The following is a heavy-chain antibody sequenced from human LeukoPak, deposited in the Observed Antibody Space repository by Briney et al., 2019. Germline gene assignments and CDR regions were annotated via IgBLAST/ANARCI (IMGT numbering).Heavy chain of an antibody. V-gene: IGHV4-59*02. CDR1: GGSVSSYY. D-gene: IGHD3-22*01. CDR3: AGGGDSGGYYYPMFDY. CDR2: MYYSGST. Sequence: PSETLSLTCTVSGGSVSSYYWSWIRQPPGKGLEWIAYMYYSGSTNYNPSLRSRVTISVDTSKNQFSLKLNSVTAADTAVYYCAGGGDSGGYYYPMFDYWGQGTLVTVSS. J-gene: IGHJ4*02.